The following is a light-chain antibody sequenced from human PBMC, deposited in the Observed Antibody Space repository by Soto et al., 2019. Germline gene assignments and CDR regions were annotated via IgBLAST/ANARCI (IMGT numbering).Light chain of an antibody. CDR1: ESIRNN. CDR3: QQTYSTPRGA. J-gene: IGKJ1*01. V-gene: IGKV1-39*01. Sequence: DIQMTQSPSSLSASVGDRVTITCRASESIRNNLNWYQQKPGKAPKLLIYAASTLQSGVPSRFSGGGSGTEFTLTIGSLQPEDFTTYYCQQTYSTPRGALGQGTKGEFK. CDR2: AAS.